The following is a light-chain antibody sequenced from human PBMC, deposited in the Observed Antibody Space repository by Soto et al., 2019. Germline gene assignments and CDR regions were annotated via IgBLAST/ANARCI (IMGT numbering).Light chain of an antibody. CDR2: EVS. J-gene: IGKJ4*01. CDR1: HNLRHSDGRTY. CDR3: MQTIQLPLT. Sequence: EIVLTQTPPSLSVTPGQPASISCKSSHNLRHSDGRTYVYWYVQRPGQTPQVLIYEVSNRLSGVPDRFGGYGAGTDFTLENSRVEADEVGIYDCMQTIQLPLTFGGGTKVEIK. V-gene: IGKV2D-29*01.